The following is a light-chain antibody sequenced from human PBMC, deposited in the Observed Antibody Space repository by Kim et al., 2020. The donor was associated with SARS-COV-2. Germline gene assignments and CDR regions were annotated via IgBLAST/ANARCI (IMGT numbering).Light chain of an antibody. CDR3: QTWGTGIRV. Sequence: QLVLTQSPSASASLGASVKLTCTLSNGHSSYAIAWHQQQPEKGPRYLMKLNSDGSHSKGDGIPDRFSGSSSGAERYLTISSLQSEDEADYYCQTWGTGIRVFGGGTQLTVL. CDR1: NGHSSYA. CDR2: LNSDGSH. J-gene: IGLJ2*01. V-gene: IGLV4-69*01.